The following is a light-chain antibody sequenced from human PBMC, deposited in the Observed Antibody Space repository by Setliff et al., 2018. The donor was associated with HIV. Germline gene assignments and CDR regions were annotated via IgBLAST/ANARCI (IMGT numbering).Light chain of an antibody. CDR3: CSYAGNYIKL. CDR2: DVN. CDR1: SSDVADYNY. J-gene: IGLJ2*01. V-gene: IGLV2-11*01. Sequence: QSALTQPRSVSGSPGQSVTISCTGTSSDVADYNYVSWYQHHPGKAPKLLIYDVNKRPSGVPDRFSGSKSGNTASLTISGLQAEHEADYYCCSYAGNYIKLFGGGTKVTVL.